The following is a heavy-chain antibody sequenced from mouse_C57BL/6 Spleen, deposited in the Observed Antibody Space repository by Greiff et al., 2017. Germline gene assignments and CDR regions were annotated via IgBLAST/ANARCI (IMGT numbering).Heavy chain of an antibody. Sequence: VQLQQSGTVLARPGASVKMSCKTSGYTFTSYWMHWVQQRPGPGLEWIGAIYPGHSDTRYNQKFTGKAKLTAVPSASTAYMELSSLKNKDSAVYYCTKAIVGAMDYWGQGTSVTVSS. CDR1: GYTFTSYW. CDR3: TKAIVGAMDY. D-gene: IGHD2-12*01. J-gene: IGHJ4*01. V-gene: IGHV1-5*01. CDR2: IYPGHSDT.